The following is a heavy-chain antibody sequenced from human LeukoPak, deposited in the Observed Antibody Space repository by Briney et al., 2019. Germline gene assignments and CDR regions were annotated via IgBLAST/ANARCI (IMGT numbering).Heavy chain of an antibody. CDR3: AREGGFFRPLDY. J-gene: IGHJ4*02. D-gene: IGHD3-3*01. Sequence: SGTLSLTCGVSGGSVTSTNWWTWVRQPPGKGLEWIGEVHLDGRTNYNPSLKSRLTISVDLSENHISLKLTSVTAADTAVYYCAREGGFFRPLDYSGQGTLVTVSS. V-gene: IGHV4-4*02. CDR2: VHLDGRT. CDR1: GGSVTSTNW.